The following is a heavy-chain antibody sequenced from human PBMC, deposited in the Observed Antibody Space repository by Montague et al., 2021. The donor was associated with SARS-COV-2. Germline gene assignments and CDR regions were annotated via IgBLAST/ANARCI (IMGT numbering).Heavy chain of an antibody. J-gene: IGHJ4*02. CDR2: IQQDGSKK. D-gene: IGHD3-3*01. V-gene: IGHV3-7*01. CDR1: GFTFSNYW. CDR3: ARDLSGSQYLYYFDY. Sequence: SLRLSCAASGFTFSNYWMSWVRQAPGKGPEWVANIQQDGSKKYYVDSVKGRFTISRDNAKKSLYLQMNSLRAEDTAVYYCARDLSGSQYLYYFDYWGQGTLVTVSS.